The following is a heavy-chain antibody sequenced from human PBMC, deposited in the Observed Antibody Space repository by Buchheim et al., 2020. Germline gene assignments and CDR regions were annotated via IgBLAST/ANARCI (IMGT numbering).Heavy chain of an antibody. CDR2: IKSKTDGGTT. V-gene: IGHV3-15*01. D-gene: IGHD6-13*01. J-gene: IGHJ4*02. Sequence: EVQLVESGGGLVKPGGSLRLSCAASGFNFKKAWMSWVRQAPGKGLEWVCRIKSKTDGGTTEYAAPVQGRFAISRDDSKQTLYLQMTSMNTEDTAVYHCTTDVAAVYWGQGTL. CDR1: GFNFKKAW. CDR3: TTDVAAVY.